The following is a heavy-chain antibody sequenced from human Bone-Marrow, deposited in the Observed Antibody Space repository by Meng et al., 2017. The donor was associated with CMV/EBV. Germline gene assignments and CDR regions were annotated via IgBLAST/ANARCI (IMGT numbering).Heavy chain of an antibody. CDR2: ISWNSGSI. Sequence: SLKISCAASGFTFDDYAMHWVRQAPGKGLEWVSGISWNSGSIGYADSVKGRFTISRDNAKNSLYLQMNSLRAEDTAVYYCARGDYDFWSGYYLGYYYYGMDVWGQGTTVTVSS. V-gene: IGHV3-9*01. CDR3: ARGDYDFWSGYYLGYYYYGMDV. D-gene: IGHD3-3*01. CDR1: GFTFDDYA. J-gene: IGHJ6*02.